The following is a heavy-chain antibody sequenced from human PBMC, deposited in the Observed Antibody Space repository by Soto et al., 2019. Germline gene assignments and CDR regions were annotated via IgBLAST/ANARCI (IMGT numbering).Heavy chain of an antibody. D-gene: IGHD2-8*01. CDR1: GFTFSDYY. J-gene: IGHJ4*02. CDR3: ARTPDCTNGVCSAGFDY. V-gene: IGHV3-11*06. Sequence: PGGSLRLSCAASGFTFSDYYMSWIRQAPGKGLEWVSYTSSSSSYTNYADSVKGRFTISRDNAKNSLYLQMNSLRAEDTAVYYCARTPDCTNGVCSAGFDYWGQGTLVTVSS. CDR2: TSSSSSYT.